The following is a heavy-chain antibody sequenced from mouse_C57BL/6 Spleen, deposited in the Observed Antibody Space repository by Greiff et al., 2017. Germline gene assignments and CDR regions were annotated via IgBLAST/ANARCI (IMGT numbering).Heavy chain of an antibody. CDR2: INPKNGGT. CDR3: ARGVYYDYSWFAY. J-gene: IGHJ3*01. V-gene: IGHV1-22*01. CDR1: GYTFTDYN. D-gene: IGHD2-4*01. Sequence: EVQLQQSGPELVKPGASVKMSCKASGYTFTDYNMHWVKQSHGKRLEWIGYINPKNGGTSSNQKFKGKATLTVTKSSSTAYMELRSLTSEDSAVXYCARGVYYDYSWFAYWGQGTLVTVSA.